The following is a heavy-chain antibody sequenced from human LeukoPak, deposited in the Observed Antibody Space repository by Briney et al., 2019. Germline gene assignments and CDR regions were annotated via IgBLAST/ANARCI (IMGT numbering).Heavy chain of an antibody. CDR1: GFRFSNYG. CDR3: ARDATGTGVDDY. V-gene: IGHV3-33*01. Sequence: PGRSLRLSCAASGFRFSNYGMQWVRQAPGKGLEWVAIIWFDGSNSYHADSVEGRFTISRDNSKNTLYLQMNSLRAEDTAVYYCARDATGTGVDDYWGQGTLVTVSS. CDR2: IWFDGSNS. D-gene: IGHD3-3*01. J-gene: IGHJ4*02.